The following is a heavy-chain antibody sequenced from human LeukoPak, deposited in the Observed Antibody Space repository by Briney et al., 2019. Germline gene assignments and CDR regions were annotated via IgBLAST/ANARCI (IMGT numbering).Heavy chain of an antibody. CDR3: ARDLAIAVGFGY. J-gene: IGHJ4*02. Sequence: ASVKVSCKASGYTFTGYYTHWVRQAPGQGLEWMGWINPNSGGTNYAQKFQGRVTMTRDTSISTAYMELSRLRSDDTAVYYCARDLAIAVGFGYWGQGTLVTVSS. V-gene: IGHV1-2*02. CDR2: INPNSGGT. CDR1: GYTFTGYY. D-gene: IGHD6-19*01.